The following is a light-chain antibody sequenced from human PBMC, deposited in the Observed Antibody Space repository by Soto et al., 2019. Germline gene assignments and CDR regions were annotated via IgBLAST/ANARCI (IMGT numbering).Light chain of an antibody. CDR3: SSYTASSTRV. V-gene: IGLV2-14*03. CDR2: EVR. Sequence: QSALTQPASVSGSPGQSITISCTGTSSDVGAYDFVSWYQQHPDKAPKLMIYEVRNRPSGVSNRFSGSKSVNTATLTISGRQAEDEADYYCSSYTASSTRVFGTGTKVTVL. J-gene: IGLJ1*01. CDR1: SSDVGAYDF.